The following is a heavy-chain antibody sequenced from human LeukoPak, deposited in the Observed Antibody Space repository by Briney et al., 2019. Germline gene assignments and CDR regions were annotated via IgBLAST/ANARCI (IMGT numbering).Heavy chain of an antibody. J-gene: IGHJ4*02. CDR1: GFTFDKAW. CDR2: IKSKIHGGTI. V-gene: IGHV3-15*01. D-gene: IGHD1-26*01. CDR3: AKDRVGAILYFDY. Sequence: PGGSLRLSCAASGFTFDKAWMTWVRQAPGKGLEWVGRIKSKIHGGTIDYAAPVKGRFTISRDNSKNTLYLEMSSLRAEDTAIYYCAKDRVGAILYFDYWGQGSLVTVSS.